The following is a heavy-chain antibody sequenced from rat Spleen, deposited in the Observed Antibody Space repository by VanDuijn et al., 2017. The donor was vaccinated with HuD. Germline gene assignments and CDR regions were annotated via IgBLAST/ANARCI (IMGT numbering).Heavy chain of an antibody. CDR3: ARSWYYGYVMDA. CDR1: GFSLTSYH. V-gene: IGHV2-27*01. CDR2: IQNGGST. D-gene: IGHD1-7*01. Sequence: QVQLKESGPGLVQPSQTLSLTCTVSGFSLTSYHVHWVRQPPGKGLEWMGRIQNGGSTDYNSALKSRLSISRDTSKSQVFLKMNSVQTEDTAMYFCARSWYYGYVMDAWGQGASVTVSS. J-gene: IGHJ4*01.